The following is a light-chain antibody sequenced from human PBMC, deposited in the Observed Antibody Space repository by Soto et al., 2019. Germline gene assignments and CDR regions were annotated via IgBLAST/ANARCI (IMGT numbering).Light chain of an antibody. CDR2: SAS. CDR1: QSVSSN. J-gene: IGKJ4*01. V-gene: IGKV3-15*01. Sequence: EIVVTQSPATLSVSPGERATLSCRASQSVSSNLAWYQQKPGQAPRLLIYSASTKATGIPARFSGSGSGTAFPLTISSLQSEDFAVYYCQQYNNWLSFGGGTKVEIK. CDR3: QQYNNWLS.